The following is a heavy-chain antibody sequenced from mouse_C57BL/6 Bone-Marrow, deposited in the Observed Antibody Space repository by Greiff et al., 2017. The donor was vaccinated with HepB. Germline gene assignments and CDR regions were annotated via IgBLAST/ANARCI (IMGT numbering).Heavy chain of an antibody. CDR1: GFTFSSYA. CDR3: TREDYYYGRAMDY. Sequence: EVMLVESGEGLVKPGGSLKLSCAASGFTFSSYAMSWVRQTPEKRLEWVAYISSGGDYIYYADTVKGRFTISRDNARNTLYLQMSSLKSEDTAMYYCTREDYYYGRAMDYWGQGTSVTVSS. V-gene: IGHV5-9-1*02. D-gene: IGHD1-1*01. CDR2: ISSGGDYI. J-gene: IGHJ4*01.